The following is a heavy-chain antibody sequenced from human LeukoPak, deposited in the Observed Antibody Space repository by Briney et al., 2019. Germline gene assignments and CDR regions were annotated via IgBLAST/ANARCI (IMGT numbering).Heavy chain of an antibody. CDR2: ISSSGSTI. Sequence: PGGSLRLSCAASGFTFSDYYMSWIRQAPGKGLEWVSYISSSGSTIYYADSVKGRFTISRDNAKNSLYLQMNSLRAEDTAVYYWARGPGPFYGYGEFGLVHHWGQGTLGNGSS. J-gene: IGHJ5*02. CDR1: GFTFSDYY. D-gene: IGHD5-12*01. CDR3: ARGPGPFYGYGEFGLVHH. V-gene: IGHV3-11*01.